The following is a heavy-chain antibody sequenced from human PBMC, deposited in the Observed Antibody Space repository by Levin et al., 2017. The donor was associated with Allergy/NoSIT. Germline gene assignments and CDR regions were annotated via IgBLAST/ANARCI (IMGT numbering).Heavy chain of an antibody. CDR2: IGCSGVWT. CDR1: GFTFSTHD. V-gene: IGHV3-23*01. J-gene: IGHJ4*02. CDR3: AYRTGFDY. D-gene: IGHD1-14*01. Sequence: GESLKISCAASGFTFSTHDMSWVRQAPGKGLEWVSTIGCSGVWTSYADSVKGRFTVSRDNSRSTMYLQMNSLRAEDTAVYYCAYRTGFDYWGQGTLVTVSS.